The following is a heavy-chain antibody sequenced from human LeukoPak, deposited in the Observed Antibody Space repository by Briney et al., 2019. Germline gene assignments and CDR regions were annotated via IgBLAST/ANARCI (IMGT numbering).Heavy chain of an antibody. Sequence: PSETLSLTCTVSGGSISSGGHYWSWIRQPPGKGLEWIGYIYHSGSTYYNPSLKSRVTISVDRSKNQFSLKLSSVIAADTAVYYCARHGGGYYDSSGTGHAFDIWGQGTMVTVSS. V-gene: IGHV4-30-2*01. CDR2: IYHSGST. CDR3: ARHGGGYYDSSGTGHAFDI. CDR1: GGSISSGGHY. D-gene: IGHD3-22*01. J-gene: IGHJ3*02.